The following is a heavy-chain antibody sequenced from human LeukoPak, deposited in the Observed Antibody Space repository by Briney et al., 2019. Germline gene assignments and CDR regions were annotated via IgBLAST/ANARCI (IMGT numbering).Heavy chain of an antibody. D-gene: IGHD3-22*01. CDR3: ARDLYYDSSGYYYG. J-gene: IGHJ4*02. CDR1: GFTFSSYS. Sequence: GGSLRLSCAASGFTFSSYSMTWVRQAPGKGLEWVSSISSSSSYIYYADSVKGRFTISRDNAKNSLYLQMNSLRAEGTAVYYCARDLYYDSSGYYYGWGQGTLVTVSS. CDR2: ISSSSSYI. V-gene: IGHV3-21*01.